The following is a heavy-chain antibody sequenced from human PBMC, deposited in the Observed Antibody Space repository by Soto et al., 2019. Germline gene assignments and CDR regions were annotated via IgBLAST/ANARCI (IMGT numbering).Heavy chain of an antibody. CDR3: ARGPFYVDV. CDR2: IDSAGTAT. J-gene: IGHJ6*02. V-gene: IGHV3-74*01. Sequence: EVQLVESGGGLVQPGGSLILSCVASGFTFSSHWMHWVRQAPGKGLVWVSRIDSAGTATYYADSVQGRFTISRDNSKNTLYLQMNSLRAEDTALYYCARGPFYVDVWGQGTTVTVSS. CDR1: GFTFSSHW. D-gene: IGHD3-16*01.